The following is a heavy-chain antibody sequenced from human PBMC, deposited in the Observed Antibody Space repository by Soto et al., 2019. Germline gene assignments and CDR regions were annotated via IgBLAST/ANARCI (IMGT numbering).Heavy chain of an antibody. CDR2: INVSNGDT. CDR1: GYTFTSYG. J-gene: IGHJ5*02. Sequence: SSVNVSCKASGYTFTSYGIHWVRQAPGQRLEWMGWINVSNGDTKYSPKFQDRVTIISDTSASTAYMELSSLRSEDTAVYYCVRRHVSATGIDWFDPWGQGTLVTVSS. CDR3: VRRHVSATGIDWFDP. D-gene: IGHD6-13*01. V-gene: IGHV1-3*01.